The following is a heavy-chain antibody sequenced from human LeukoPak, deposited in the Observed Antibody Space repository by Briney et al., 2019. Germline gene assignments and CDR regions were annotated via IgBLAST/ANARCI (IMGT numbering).Heavy chain of an antibody. J-gene: IGHJ4*02. Sequence: GASVKVSCKASGGTFSSYAISWVRQAPGQGLEWMGGIIPIFGTANYAQKFQGRVTITADKSTSTAYMELSSLRSEDTAVYYCARGRSGGEPLYYLDYWGQGTLVTVSS. CDR1: GGTFSSYA. CDR2: IIPIFGTA. CDR3: ARGRSGGEPLYYLDY. V-gene: IGHV1-69*06. D-gene: IGHD3-16*01.